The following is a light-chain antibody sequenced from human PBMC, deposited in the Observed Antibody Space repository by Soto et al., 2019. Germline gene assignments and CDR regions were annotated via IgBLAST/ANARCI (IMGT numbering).Light chain of an antibody. CDR3: RSYASSNNLGV. CDR1: SSDVGGYNY. J-gene: IGLJ2*01. CDR2: AVS. Sequence: QSALTQPPSASGSPGQSVTVSCIGTSSDVGGYNYVSWYQQHPGNAPKLMIYAVSQRRSGVPYRFSGCKSGNTASLTVSGLHAEVEADYYCRSYASSNNLGVFGGGTKLT. V-gene: IGLV2-8*01.